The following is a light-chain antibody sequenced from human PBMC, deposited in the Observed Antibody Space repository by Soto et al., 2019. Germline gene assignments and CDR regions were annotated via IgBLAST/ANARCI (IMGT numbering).Light chain of an antibody. V-gene: IGKV3-15*01. CDR3: QQYNNWPWT. CDR2: GAS. CDR1: QSVSSN. J-gene: IGKJ1*01. Sequence: EIVMTQSPHTLSVSPGERATLSCRASQSVSSNLAWYQQKPGQAPRLLIYGASTRATGIPARFSGSGSGTEFTLTISSLQSEDFAVYYCQQYNNWPWTFGQGTKVDI.